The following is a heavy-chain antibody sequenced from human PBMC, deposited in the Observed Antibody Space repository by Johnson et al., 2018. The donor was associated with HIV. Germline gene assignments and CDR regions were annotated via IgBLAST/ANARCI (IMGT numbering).Heavy chain of an antibody. Sequence: QVLLVESGGGVVQPGRSLRLSCAASGFTFSSYAMHWVRQAPGKGLEWVAVISYDGSNKYYADSVKGRFTLSSDNSKNTLYLQMNSLRAEDTAVYYCARDRYYYGSGSRDAFDIWGQGTMVTVSS. CDR1: GFTFSSYA. CDR2: ISYDGSNK. V-gene: IGHV3-30-3*01. CDR3: ARDRYYYGSGSRDAFDI. D-gene: IGHD3-10*01. J-gene: IGHJ3*02.